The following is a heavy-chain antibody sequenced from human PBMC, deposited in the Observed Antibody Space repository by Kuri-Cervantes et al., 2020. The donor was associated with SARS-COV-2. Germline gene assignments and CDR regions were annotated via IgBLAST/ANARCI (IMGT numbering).Heavy chain of an antibody. CDR1: GFTFSSDA. J-gene: IGHJ4*02. CDR2: ISGSGGST. CDR3: VRDGDHWNFDY. D-gene: IGHD1-1*01. Sequence: GESLKISCAASGFTFSSDAMSWVRQAPGKGLEWVSGISGSGGSTYYADSVKGRFTISRDNSKNTLYLQMNSLRAEDTAVYYCVRDGDHWNFDYWGQGTLVTVSS. V-gene: IGHV3-23*01.